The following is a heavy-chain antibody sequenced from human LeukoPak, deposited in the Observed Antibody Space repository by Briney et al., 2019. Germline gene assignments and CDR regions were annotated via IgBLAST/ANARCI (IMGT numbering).Heavy chain of an antibody. D-gene: IGHD2-2*01. V-gene: IGHV4-39*07. CDR1: GGSISSSSYY. CDR3: ATANGPSSTSCLDY. Sequence: SETLSLTCTVSGGSISSSSYYWGWIRQPPGEGLEWIGSIYYSGSTYYNPSLKSRVTMSVDTSKNQFSLKLSSVTAADTAVYYCATANGPSSTSCLDYWGQGTLVTVS. J-gene: IGHJ4*02. CDR2: IYYSGST.